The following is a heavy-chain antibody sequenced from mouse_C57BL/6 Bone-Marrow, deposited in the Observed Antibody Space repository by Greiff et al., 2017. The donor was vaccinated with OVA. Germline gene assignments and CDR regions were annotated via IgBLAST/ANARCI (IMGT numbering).Heavy chain of an antibody. Sequence: EVKLEESGGGLVQPGGSMKLSCVASGFTFSNYWMNWVRQSPEKGLEWVAQIRLKSDNYATHYAESVKGRFTISRDDSKSSVYLQMNNLRAEDTGIYYCTGRSTPYFDVWGTGTTVTVSS. V-gene: IGHV6-3*01. CDR3: TGRSTPYFDV. D-gene: IGHD5-1*01. CDR2: IRLKSDNYAT. J-gene: IGHJ1*03. CDR1: GFTFSNYW.